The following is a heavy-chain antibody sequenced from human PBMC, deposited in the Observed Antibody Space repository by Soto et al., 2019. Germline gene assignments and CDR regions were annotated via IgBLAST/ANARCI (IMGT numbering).Heavy chain of an antibody. J-gene: IGHJ5*01. D-gene: IGHD6-13*01. V-gene: IGHV4-4*07. CDR3: ARDQGVAAAGITWFDS. Sequence: SETLSLTCTVSGASMNSYHWSWIRQPAGKGLEWIGHIHSSGSTNYNPSLKSRVTMSVDTSKNQFSLRLMSLTAADTAVYYCARDQGVAAAGITWFDSWGQGSLVTVSS. CDR2: IHSSGST. CDR1: GASMNSYH.